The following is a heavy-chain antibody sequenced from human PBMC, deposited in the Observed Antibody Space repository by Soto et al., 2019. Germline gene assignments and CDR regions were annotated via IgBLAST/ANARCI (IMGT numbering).Heavy chain of an antibody. V-gene: IGHV3-23*01. J-gene: IGHJ3*01. CDR2: ISGSGGST. Sequence: EVQLLEAGGGLVQPGGSLRLSCAASGFTFSSYAMSWVRQAPGKGLEWVSGISGSGGSTHYADSVRGRFTISRDNSKNTLYLQMNSLRAEDTAVYYCAKDFSRLMIVVAADAFDLWGQGTLVTVSS. D-gene: IGHD3-22*01. CDR1: GFTFSSYA. CDR3: AKDFSRLMIVVAADAFDL.